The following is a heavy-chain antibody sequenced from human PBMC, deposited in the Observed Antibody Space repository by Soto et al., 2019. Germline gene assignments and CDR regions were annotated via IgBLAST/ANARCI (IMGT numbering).Heavy chain of an antibody. CDR3: ARDGGSGTPFDY. J-gene: IGHJ4*02. Sequence: EVQLVESGGGLVQPGGSLRLSCAASGFTFSSYWMHWVRQAPGKRLVWVSRIDSDGRTTRYADSVKGRFTISRDNAKNMLYLQVNSLRAEDTAVYYCARDGGSGTPFDYWGQGALVTVSS. CDR1: GFTFSSYW. D-gene: IGHD3-16*01. V-gene: IGHV3-74*01. CDR2: IDSDGRTT.